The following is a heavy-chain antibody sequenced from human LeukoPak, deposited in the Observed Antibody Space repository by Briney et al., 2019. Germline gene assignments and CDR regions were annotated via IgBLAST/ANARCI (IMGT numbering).Heavy chain of an antibody. Sequence: ASVKVSCKASGYTFTSYDINWVRQATGQGLEWMGWMNPNSGNTGYAQKFQGGVTMTRNTSISTAYMELSSLRSEDTAVYYCARVGLRYFDWLLSSSHDAFDIWGQGTMVTVSS. CDR1: GYTFTSYD. CDR2: MNPNSGNT. D-gene: IGHD3-9*01. CDR3: ARVGLRYFDWLLSSSHDAFDI. V-gene: IGHV1-8*01. J-gene: IGHJ3*02.